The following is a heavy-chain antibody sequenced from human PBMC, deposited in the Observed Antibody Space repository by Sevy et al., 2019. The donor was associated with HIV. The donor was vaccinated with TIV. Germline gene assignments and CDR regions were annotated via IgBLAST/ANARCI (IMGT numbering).Heavy chain of an antibody. V-gene: IGHV1-18*01. CDR2: ISAYNRNT. CDR1: GYTFTSYG. D-gene: IGHD6-19*01. J-gene: IGHJ4*02. Sequence: APVKVSCKASGYTFTSYGISWVRQAPGQGLERMGWISAYNRNTNYTQKLQGRVTMITDTSTSTAYMELRSLRSDDTAVYYCSRVKRWEERRPRSSGWYYFDYWGQGTTVTVSS. CDR3: SRVKRWEERRPRSSGWYYFDY.